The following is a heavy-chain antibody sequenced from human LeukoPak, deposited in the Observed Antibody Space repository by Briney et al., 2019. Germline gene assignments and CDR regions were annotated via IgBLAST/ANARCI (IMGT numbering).Heavy chain of an antibody. CDR2: INPSGGST. CDR1: GYTFTSYY. CDR3: ARDSQVAARGYYFDY. V-gene: IGHV1-46*01. J-gene: IGHJ4*02. D-gene: IGHD2-15*01. Sequence: ASVKVSCKASGYTFTSYYMHWVRQAPGQGLERMGIINPSGGSTSYAQKFQGRVTMTRDTSTSTVYMELSSLRSEDTAVYYCARDSQVAARGYYFDYWGQGTLVTVSS.